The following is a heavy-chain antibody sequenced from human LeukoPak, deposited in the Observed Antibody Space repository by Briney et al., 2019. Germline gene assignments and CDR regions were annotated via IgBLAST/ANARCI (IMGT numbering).Heavy chain of an antibody. CDR3: ARMGPGSSSAY. J-gene: IGHJ4*02. V-gene: IGHV4-61*05. CDR1: GGSISSSSYY. CDR2: IYYSGST. Sequence: SETLSLTCTVSGGSISSSSYYWGWIRQPPGKGLEWVGYIYYSGSTHYNPSLKTRVTISIDTSKNQLSLKLTSVTAADTALYYCARMGPGSSSAYWGQGTLVTVSA. D-gene: IGHD6-6*01.